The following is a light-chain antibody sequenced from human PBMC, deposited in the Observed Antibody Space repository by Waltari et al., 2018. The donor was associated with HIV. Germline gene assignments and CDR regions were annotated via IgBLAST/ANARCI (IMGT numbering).Light chain of an antibody. CDR3: QQYAGFPLT. V-gene: IGKV3-20*01. Sequence: EIVLTQSPGTLSLSLGERHTLACRASQSVNSNFLAWYQHKPGQAPRLLIYDASTRATGIPDKFSGSGSGSDFTLTISRLEPEDFAVYYCQQYAGFPLTFGGGTKVDIK. J-gene: IGKJ4*01. CDR2: DAS. CDR1: QSVNSNF.